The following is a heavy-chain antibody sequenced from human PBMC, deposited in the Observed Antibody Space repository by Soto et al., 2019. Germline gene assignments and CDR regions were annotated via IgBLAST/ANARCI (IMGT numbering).Heavy chain of an antibody. CDR1: GFTFSSYA. Sequence: PGGSLRLSCAASGFTFSSYAMTWVRQAPGKGLEWLSGIRGSGSSTYYADSVKGRFTISRDNSKNTLYLQMNSLRAEDTAIYYCAKVPRIEVAGPLDYWGQGTLVTGSS. V-gene: IGHV3-23*01. J-gene: IGHJ4*02. CDR3: AKVPRIEVAGPLDY. D-gene: IGHD6-19*01. CDR2: IRGSGSST.